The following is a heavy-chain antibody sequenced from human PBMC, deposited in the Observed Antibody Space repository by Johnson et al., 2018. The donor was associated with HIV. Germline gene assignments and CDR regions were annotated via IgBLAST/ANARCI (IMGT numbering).Heavy chain of an antibody. J-gene: IGHJ3*02. V-gene: IGHV3-11*01. CDR3: ARDGVYSSPHDAFDI. Sequence: QVQLVESGGGVVQPGRSLRLSCAASGFTFSDYYMSWIRQAPGKGLEWVSYISSSGSTYYADSVKGRFTISRDNSKNSLYLQMNSLRAEDTALYYCARDGVYSSPHDAFDIWGEGTMVIVSS. D-gene: IGHD3-22*01. CDR1: GFTFSDYY. CDR2: ISSSGST.